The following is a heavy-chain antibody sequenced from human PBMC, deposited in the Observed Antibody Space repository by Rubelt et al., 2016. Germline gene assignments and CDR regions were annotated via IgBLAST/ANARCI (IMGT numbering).Heavy chain of an antibody. CDR1: GGSLNGYY. Sequence: QVQLQQWGAGVLKPSETLSLTCAVYGGSLNGYYWSWIRQPPGKGLEWIGYIYYSGSTNYNPSLKSRVTISVDTSKNQFSLNRSSVTAADTAVYYCASSTVTNRYWYFDLWGRGTLVTVSS. CDR3: ASSTVTNRYWYFDL. V-gene: IGHV4-34*11. D-gene: IGHD4-17*01. J-gene: IGHJ2*01. CDR2: IYYSGST.